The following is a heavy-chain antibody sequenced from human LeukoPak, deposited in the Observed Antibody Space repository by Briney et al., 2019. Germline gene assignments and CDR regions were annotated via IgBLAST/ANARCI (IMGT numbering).Heavy chain of an antibody. J-gene: IGHJ3*02. CDR3: ARGLNLQATAFDI. CDR2: ISYDGSNK. V-gene: IGHV3-30-3*01. Sequence: PGRSLRLSCAASGFTFSSYAMHWARQAPGKGLEWVAVISYDGSNKYYADSVKGRFTISRDNAKNSLYLQMNSLRAEDTALYYCARGLNLQATAFDIWGQGTMVTVSS. CDR1: GFTFSSYA. D-gene: IGHD5-12*01.